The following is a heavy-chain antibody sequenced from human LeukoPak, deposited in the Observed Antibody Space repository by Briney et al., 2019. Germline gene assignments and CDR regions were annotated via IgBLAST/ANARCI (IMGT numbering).Heavy chain of an antibody. D-gene: IGHD6-6*01. V-gene: IGHV4-34*01. Sequence: SETLSLTCAVYGGSFSGYYWSWIRQPPGKGLEWIGEINHSGSTNYNPSLKSRVTTSVDTSKNQFSLKLSSVTAADTAVYYCAREPPYSSSSVYYYYYMDVWGKGTTVTVSS. CDR1: GGSFSGYY. CDR2: INHSGST. CDR3: AREPPYSSSSVYYYYYMDV. J-gene: IGHJ6*03.